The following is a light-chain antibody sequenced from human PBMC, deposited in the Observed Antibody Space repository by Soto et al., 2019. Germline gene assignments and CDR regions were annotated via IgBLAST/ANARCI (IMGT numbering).Light chain of an antibody. CDR3: QSHDSSLSGYV. J-gene: IGLJ1*01. V-gene: IGLV1-40*01. Sequence: QSVLTRPPSVSGAPGQRVTISCAGSGSNIGAGYDVHWYQQLPGTAPKLLIYGNSNRPSGVPDRFSGSKSGSSASLAITGLQSEDEADYYCQSHDSSLSGYVFGTGTKVTVL. CDR2: GNS. CDR1: GSNIGAGYD.